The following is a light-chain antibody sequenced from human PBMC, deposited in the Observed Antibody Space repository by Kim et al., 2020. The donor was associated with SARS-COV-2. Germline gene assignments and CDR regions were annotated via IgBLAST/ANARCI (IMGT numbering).Light chain of an antibody. CDR3: QQYNNWPPWT. J-gene: IGKJ1*01. Sequence: EIVMTQSPATLSVSPGERATLSCRASQSVSSNLAWYQQKPGQPPRLLIYGASTRATGITARCSGSGSGTEFTLTISSLQSEDFAVYYCQQYNNWPPWTFGQGTKVDIK. V-gene: IGKV3-15*01. CDR1: QSVSSN. CDR2: GAS.